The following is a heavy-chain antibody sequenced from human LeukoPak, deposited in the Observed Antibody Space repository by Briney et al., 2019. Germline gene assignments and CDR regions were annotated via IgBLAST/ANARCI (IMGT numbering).Heavy chain of an antibody. D-gene: IGHD6-19*01. Sequence: GASVKVSCKASGYTFTSYGINWVRQATGQGLEWMGWMNPNSGTTGYAQKFQGRVTMTRNTSISTAYMELSSLRSEDTAVYYCARGVSSGWYYLDYFDYWGQGTLVTVSS. CDR2: MNPNSGTT. CDR3: ARGVSSGWYYLDYFDY. CDR1: GYTFTSYG. V-gene: IGHV1-8*01. J-gene: IGHJ4*02.